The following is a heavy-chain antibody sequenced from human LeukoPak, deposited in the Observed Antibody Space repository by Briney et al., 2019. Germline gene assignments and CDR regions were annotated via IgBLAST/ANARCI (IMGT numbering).Heavy chain of an antibody. CDR3: ARDHLRYFDWLLSGSDY. D-gene: IGHD3-9*01. V-gene: IGHV3-9*01. CDR2: ISWNSGSI. J-gene: IGHJ4*02. CDR1: GFTFDDYA. Sequence: GGSLRLSCAASGFTFDDYAMHWVRQAPGKGLEWVSGISWNSGSIGYADSVEGRFTISRDNSKNTLYLQMNSLRAEDTAVYYCARDHLRYFDWLLSGSDYWGQGTLVTVSS.